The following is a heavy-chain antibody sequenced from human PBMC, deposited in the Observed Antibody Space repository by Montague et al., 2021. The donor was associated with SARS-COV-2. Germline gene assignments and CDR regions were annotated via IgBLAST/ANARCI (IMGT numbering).Heavy chain of an antibody. CDR1: GGSIRSSSHF. CDR2: ISYSGST. V-gene: IGHV4-39*07. D-gene: IGHD3-10*01. CDR3: GLGRGFAVGNHYYYSYGLDV. J-gene: IGHJ6*02. Sequence: SETLSLTYTVSGGSIRSSSHFWGWFRQPPGQRLEWIGTISYSGSTYYSPSLKGRVIISADTSKNQFSLNLRSVTAADTAVYFCGLGRGFAVGNHYYYSYGLDVWGQGTTVTVSS.